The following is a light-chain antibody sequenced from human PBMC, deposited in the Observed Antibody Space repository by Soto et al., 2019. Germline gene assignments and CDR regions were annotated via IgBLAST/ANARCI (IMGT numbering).Light chain of an antibody. J-gene: IGLJ3*02. V-gene: IGLV1-51*01. Sequence: QSVLTQPPSVSAAPGQSVTISCPGSSSSIGNNYVSWYQQLPGTAPKLLIYVNNKRPPGIPDRFSGSKSGTSATLGITGLQTGDEADYYCETWDSSLTAVVFGGGTKLTVL. CDR1: SSSIGNNY. CDR3: ETWDSSLTAVV. CDR2: VNN.